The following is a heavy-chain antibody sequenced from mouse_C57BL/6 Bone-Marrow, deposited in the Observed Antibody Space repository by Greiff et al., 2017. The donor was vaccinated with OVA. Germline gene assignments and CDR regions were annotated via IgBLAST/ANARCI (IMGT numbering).Heavy chain of an antibody. CDR1: GYSITSGYY. CDR2: ISYDGSN. J-gene: IGHJ4*01. CDR3: AREGWLPYAMDY. Sequence: EVQLMESGPGLVKPSQSLSLTCSVTGYSITSGYYWNWIRQFPGNKLEWMGYISYDGSNNYNPSLKNRISITRDTSKNQFFLKLNSVTTEDTATYYCAREGWLPYAMDYWGQGTSVTVSS. D-gene: IGHD2-3*01. V-gene: IGHV3-6*01.